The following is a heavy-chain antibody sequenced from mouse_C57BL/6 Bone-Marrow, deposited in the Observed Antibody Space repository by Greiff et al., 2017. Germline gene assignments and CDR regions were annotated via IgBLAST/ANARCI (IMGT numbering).Heavy chain of an antibody. CDR1: GFSLSTFGLG. CDR2: IWWDADK. V-gene: IGHV8-8*01. D-gene: IGHD1-1*01. J-gene: IGHJ2*01. CDR3: ARKGGSSRCYFDY. Sequence: QVTLKESGPGILQPSQTLSLTCSFSGFSLSTFGLGVGWIRPPSGKGLEWLAHIWWDADKYYNPALKSRLTISKDTSKNQVFLKIANVDTADTATSYCARKGGSSRCYFDYWGQGTTLTVSS.